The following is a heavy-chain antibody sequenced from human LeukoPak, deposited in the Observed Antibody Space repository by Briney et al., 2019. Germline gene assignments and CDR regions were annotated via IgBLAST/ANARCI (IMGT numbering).Heavy chain of an antibody. D-gene: IGHD5/OR15-5a*01. CDR3: AKGGLRVTDY. J-gene: IGHJ4*02. Sequence: GGSLRLSCAASGFNFSNYWMHWVRQAPGKGLVWVSRVNNDGSSTTYADPVKGRFTISRDNAKNTLYLQMNSLRAEDTAVYYCAKGGLRVTDYWGQGTLVTVSS. CDR2: VNNDGSST. V-gene: IGHV3-74*03. CDR1: GFNFSNYW.